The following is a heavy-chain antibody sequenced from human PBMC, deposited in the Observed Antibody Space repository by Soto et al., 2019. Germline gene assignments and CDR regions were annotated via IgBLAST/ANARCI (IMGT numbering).Heavy chain of an antibody. CDR3: AVVDSTGNWFDP. CDR1: GGSISSSDFY. D-gene: IGHD3-22*01. Sequence: QLQLQESGPGLVKPSETLSLTCTVSGGSISSSDFYWGWLRQPPGKGLDFIGSMYYSGTTYYNPSRKNRITISVDTAKNQFSLKLISVTAADTAVYYCAVVDSTGNWFDPWGQGALVTVSS. CDR2: MYYSGTT. J-gene: IGHJ5*02. V-gene: IGHV4-39*01.